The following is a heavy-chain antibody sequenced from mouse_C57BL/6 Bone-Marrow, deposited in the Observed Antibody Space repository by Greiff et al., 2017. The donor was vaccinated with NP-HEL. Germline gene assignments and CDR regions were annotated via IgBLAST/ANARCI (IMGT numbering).Heavy chain of an antibody. CDR1: GFTFSSYA. J-gene: IGHJ3*01. D-gene: IGHD2-3*01. CDR2: ISSGGDYI. CDR3: TRGTFYDGYYGFAY. Sequence: EVKLMESGEGLVKPGGSLKLSCAASGFTFSSYAMSWVRQTPEKRLEWVAYISSGGDYIYYSDTVKGRFTISRDNARNTLYLQMSSLKSEDTAMYYCTRGTFYDGYYGFAYWGQGTLVTVSA. V-gene: IGHV5-9-1*02.